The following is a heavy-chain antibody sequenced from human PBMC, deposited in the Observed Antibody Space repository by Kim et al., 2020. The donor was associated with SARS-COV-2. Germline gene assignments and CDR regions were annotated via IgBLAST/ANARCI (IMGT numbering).Heavy chain of an antibody. D-gene: IGHD3-10*01. CDR3: TTGISGY. CDR2: DGGTT. J-gene: IGHJ4*02. Sequence: DGGTTDYAAPVKDRLTISRADAKDTVYLQMNSLKTEDSALYYCTTGISGYWGQGTLVTVSS. V-gene: IGHV3-15*01.